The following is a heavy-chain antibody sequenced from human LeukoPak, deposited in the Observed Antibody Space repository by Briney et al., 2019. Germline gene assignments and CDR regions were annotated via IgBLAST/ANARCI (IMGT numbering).Heavy chain of an antibody. J-gene: IGHJ6*03. Sequence: ASVKVSCKSSGYTLTSNGITWLRQAPGQGLEWMGWISGYNGNTNYAQKLQGRVTMTTDRSTSTAYMELRSLTSDDTAVYYCARGALAQPFYYCINAWGKGTTVTVSS. CDR2: ISGYNGNT. V-gene: IGHV1-18*01. D-gene: IGHD3-3*02. CDR3: ARGALAQPFYYCINA. CDR1: GYTLTSNG.